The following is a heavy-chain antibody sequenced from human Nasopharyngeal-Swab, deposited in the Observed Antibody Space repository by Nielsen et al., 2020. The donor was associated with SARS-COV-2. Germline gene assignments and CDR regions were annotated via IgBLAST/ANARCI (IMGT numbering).Heavy chain of an antibody. V-gene: IGHV4-34*01. D-gene: IGHD6-19*01. CDR2: INHRGST. CDR1: DGSFSGYC. J-gene: IGHJ4*02. Sequence: SQTLSLTCAVYDGSFSGYCWSWIRQPPGKGLEWIGEINHRGSTNFNPSLRSRVTLSVDTSKNQFSLKLSSVTAADTAIYYCARGGSVAGTAVALRGPFDYWGQGTLVTVSS. CDR3: ARGGSVAGTAVALRGPFDY.